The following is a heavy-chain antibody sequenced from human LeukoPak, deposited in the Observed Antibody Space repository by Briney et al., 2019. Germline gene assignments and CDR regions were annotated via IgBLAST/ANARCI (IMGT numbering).Heavy chain of an antibody. CDR3: STDGTPKFEH. CDR2: ISYDERGK. V-gene: IGHV3-30*03. D-gene: IGHD3-16*01. J-gene: IGHJ1*01. Sequence: GGSRXLSCAASGFGFNYYGMVWFRQSPGKGLEWVATISYDERGKHYADSVQGRFTISRDNSKSVLYLQLDYLRPEGTAVYYCSTDGTPKFEHWGQGTLVTVSS. CDR1: GFGFNYYG.